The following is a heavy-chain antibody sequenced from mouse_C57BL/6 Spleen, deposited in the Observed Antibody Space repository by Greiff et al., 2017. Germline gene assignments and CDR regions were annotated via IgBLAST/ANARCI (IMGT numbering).Heavy chain of an antibody. J-gene: IGHJ4*01. CDR3: AREDYCGSSYDAMGY. V-gene: IGHV1-82*01. CDR2: IYPGDGDT. D-gene: IGHD1-1*01. CDR1: GYAFSSSW. Sequence: QVQLQQSGPELVKPGASVKTSCKASGYAFSSSWMNWVKQRPGKGLEWIGRIYPGDGDTNYNGKFKGKATLTADKSSSTAYMQLSSLTSEDSAVYFCAREDYCGSSYDAMGYWGQGTSVTVSS.